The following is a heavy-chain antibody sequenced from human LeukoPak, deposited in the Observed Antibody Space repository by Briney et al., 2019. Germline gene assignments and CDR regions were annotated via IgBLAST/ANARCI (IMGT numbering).Heavy chain of an antibody. V-gene: IGHV4-59*01. CDR3: AATDYYGSGSRFDY. CDR1: GGSISSYY. CDR2: TYYSGST. Sequence: SETLSLTCTVSGGSISSYYWSWIRQPPGKGLEWIGYTYYSGSTNYNPSLKSRVTISVDTSKNQFSLKLSSVTAADTAVYYCAATDYYGSGSRFDYWGQGTLVTVSS. J-gene: IGHJ4*02. D-gene: IGHD3-10*01.